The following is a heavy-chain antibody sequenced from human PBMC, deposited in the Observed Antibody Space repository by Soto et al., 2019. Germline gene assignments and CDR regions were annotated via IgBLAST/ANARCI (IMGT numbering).Heavy chain of an antibody. Sequence: QVQLVQSGAEVKKPGASVKVSCKASGYTFTSYYMHWVRQAPGQGLEWMGIINPSGGSTSYAQKFQGRVTMTRDTSTSTVYMELSSLRSEDTAVYYCARGVTLLTMDYYYYMDVWGKGTTVTVSS. V-gene: IGHV1-46*03. J-gene: IGHJ6*03. D-gene: IGHD3-16*01. CDR3: ARGVTLLTMDYYYYMDV. CDR2: INPSGGST. CDR1: GYTFTSYY.